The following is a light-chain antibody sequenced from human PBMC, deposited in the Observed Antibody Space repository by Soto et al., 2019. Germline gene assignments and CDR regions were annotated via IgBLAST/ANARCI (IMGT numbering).Light chain of an antibody. CDR2: GAS. CDR1: QSVDSR. CDR3: QQFSDSPPERT. Sequence: EKVMTQSPAVLSVSPGERATLSCRASQSVDSRLAWYQQKPGQAPRLLIYGASTRATGIPARFSGSGSGTEFTLTISSLQSEDSAIYYCQQFSDSPPERTFGQGTKVDIK. J-gene: IGKJ1*01. V-gene: IGKV3-15*01.